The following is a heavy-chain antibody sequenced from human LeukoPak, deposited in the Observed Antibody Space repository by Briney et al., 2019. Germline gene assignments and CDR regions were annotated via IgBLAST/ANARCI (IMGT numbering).Heavy chain of an antibody. Sequence: PSETLSLTCTVSGDSISSYYWSWIRQPPGKGLEWIGYIYYSGSTNYNPSLKGRVTISVDTSKNQFSLKLSSVTAADTAVYYFARGAYDSSGYSQVGAFGIWGQGTMVTVSS. V-gene: IGHV4-59*01. CDR2: IYYSGST. CDR3: ARGAYDSSGYSQVGAFGI. J-gene: IGHJ3*02. D-gene: IGHD3-22*01. CDR1: GDSISSYY.